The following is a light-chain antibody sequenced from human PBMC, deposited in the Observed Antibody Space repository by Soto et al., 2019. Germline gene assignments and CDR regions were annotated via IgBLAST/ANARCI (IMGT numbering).Light chain of an antibody. Sequence: EIVLTQSPATLSLSAGERATLSCRASQSISTYLALYQQRPGQAPRLLIYDASNRATGITARFSGSGSGTDFTLSISSLEPEDFAVYYCQQRHTWPLTFGGGTKVEIK. CDR1: QSISTY. CDR2: DAS. CDR3: QQRHTWPLT. V-gene: IGKV3-11*01. J-gene: IGKJ4*01.